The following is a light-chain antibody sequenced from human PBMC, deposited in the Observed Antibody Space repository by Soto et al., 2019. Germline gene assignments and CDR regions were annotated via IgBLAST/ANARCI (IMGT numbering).Light chain of an antibody. CDR1: SSNIGAGYD. CDR3: QSYDSSLSGYV. Sequence: QSVLTHPPSLSGAPGQRVTISCTGSSSNIGAGYDVHWYQQFPGTAPKLLIYGNSNRPSGVPDRFSGSKSGTSVSLAITGLQAEDEADYYCQSYDSSLSGYVFGTGTKVTLL. CDR2: GNS. J-gene: IGLJ1*01. V-gene: IGLV1-40*01.